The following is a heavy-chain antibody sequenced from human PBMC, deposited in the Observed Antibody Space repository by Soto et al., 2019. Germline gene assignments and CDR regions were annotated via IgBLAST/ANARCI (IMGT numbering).Heavy chain of an antibody. CDR3: ARGGAYYFDS. D-gene: IGHD3-16*01. Sequence: QVQLQESGPGLVKPSETLSLACPVSGASITNFYWSWIRQSARKGLEWIGRIYTRGSTDYNPSLKSRVTMSIDTSKKLVSLALSSVTAADTAVYYCARGGAYYFDSWGQGILVTVSS. V-gene: IGHV4-4*07. CDR2: IYTRGST. J-gene: IGHJ4*02. CDR1: GASITNFY.